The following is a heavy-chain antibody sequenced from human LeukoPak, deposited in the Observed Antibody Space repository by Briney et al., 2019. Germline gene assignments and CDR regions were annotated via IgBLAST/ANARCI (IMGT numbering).Heavy chain of an antibody. CDR3: ARQQWEQQGRDYYFNGLDV. J-gene: IGHJ6*02. Sequence: PSETLSLTCTVSGDSITNYYWSWIRQPPGKGLEWIGYIYYSGSTNYNPSLKSRVSISVVTSTNQVSLKLSSVTAADTAVYYCARQQWEQQGRDYYFNGLDVWGPGTTVIVSS. CDR1: GDSITNYY. D-gene: IGHD1-26*01. V-gene: IGHV4-59*01. CDR2: IYYSGST.